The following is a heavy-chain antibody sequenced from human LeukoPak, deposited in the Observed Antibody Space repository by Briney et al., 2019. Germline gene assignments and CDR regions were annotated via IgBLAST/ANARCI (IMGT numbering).Heavy chain of an antibody. V-gene: IGHV3-48*04. Sequence: GGSLRLSCAASGFTFSSYAMSWVRQAPGKGLEWVSYISSSGSTIYYADSVKGRFTISRDNAKNSLYLQMNSLRAEDTAVYYCARDLTYYDILTGYYTPLGYWGQGTLVTVSS. D-gene: IGHD3-9*01. CDR3: ARDLTYYDILTGYYTPLGY. CDR2: ISSSGSTI. J-gene: IGHJ4*02. CDR1: GFTFSSYA.